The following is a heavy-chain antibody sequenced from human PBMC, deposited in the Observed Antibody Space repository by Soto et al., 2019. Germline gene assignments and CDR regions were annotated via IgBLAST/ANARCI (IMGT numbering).Heavy chain of an antibody. Sequence: SETLSLTCTVSGGSISSYYWSWIRQPPGKGLEWIGYIYYSGSTNYNPSLKSRVTISVDTSKSQFSLKLSSVTAADTAVYYCARVNFDWLNWFDPWGQGTLVTVSS. CDR3: ARVNFDWLNWFDP. V-gene: IGHV4-59*01. D-gene: IGHD3-9*01. J-gene: IGHJ5*02. CDR1: GGSISSYY. CDR2: IYYSGST.